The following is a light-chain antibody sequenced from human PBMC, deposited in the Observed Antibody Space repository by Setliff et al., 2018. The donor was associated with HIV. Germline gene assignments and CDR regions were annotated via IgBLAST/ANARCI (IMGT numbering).Light chain of an antibody. CDR2: EVT. J-gene: IGLJ2*01. V-gene: IGLV2-14*01. CDR1: SSDVGGYNF. CDR3: SSYTSNTTVI. Sequence: QSALTQPASVSGSPGQSITISCTGTSSDVGGYNFVSWYQQHPGKAPKLMIYEVTNRPSGVSNRFSGSKSDNTASLTISGLQAEDEADYCCSSYTSNTTVIFGGGTKGTVL.